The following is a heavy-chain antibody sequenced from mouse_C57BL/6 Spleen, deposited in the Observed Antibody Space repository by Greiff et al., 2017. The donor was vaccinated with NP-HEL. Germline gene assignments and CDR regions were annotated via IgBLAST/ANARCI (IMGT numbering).Heavy chain of an antibody. V-gene: IGHV1-80*01. J-gene: IGHJ2*01. CDR3: ARSGTTEGFDY. CDR1: GYAFSSYW. CDR2: IYPGDGDT. D-gene: IGHD1-1*01. Sequence: QVQLKQSGAELVKPGASVKISCKASGYAFSSYWMNWVKQRPGKGLEWIGQIYPGDGDTNYNGKFKGKATLTADKSSSTAYMQLSSLTSEDSAVYFCARSGTTEGFDYWGQGTTLTVSS.